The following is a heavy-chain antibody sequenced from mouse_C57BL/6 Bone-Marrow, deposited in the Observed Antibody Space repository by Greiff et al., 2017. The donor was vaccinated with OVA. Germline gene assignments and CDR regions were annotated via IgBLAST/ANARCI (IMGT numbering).Heavy chain of an antibody. V-gene: IGHV5-2*01. CDR3: ARQTSITTVDWYFDV. CDR1: EYEFPSHD. D-gene: IGHD1-1*01. J-gene: IGHJ1*03. CDR2: INSDGGST. Sequence: DVHLVESGGGLVQPGESLKLSCESNEYEFPSHDMSWVRKTPEKRLELVAAINSDGGSTYYPDTMESRFIISRDNLKKTLYLQMCSLRAEDTALYYCARQTSITTVDWYFDVWGTGTTVTVSS.